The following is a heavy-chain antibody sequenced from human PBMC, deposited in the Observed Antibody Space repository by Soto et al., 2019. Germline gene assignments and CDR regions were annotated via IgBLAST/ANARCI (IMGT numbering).Heavy chain of an antibody. CDR2: IYYSGST. J-gene: IGHJ5*02. CDR3: ARLPGYSYSNWFEP. Sequence: SETLSLTCTVSGGSISSGGYYWSWIRQHPGKGLEWIGYIYYSGSTYYNPSLKSRVTISVDKSKNQFSLKLSSVTAADTAVYYCARLPGYSYSNWFEPWGQGTLVTVSS. D-gene: IGHD5-18*01. V-gene: IGHV4-31*03. CDR1: GGSISSGGYY.